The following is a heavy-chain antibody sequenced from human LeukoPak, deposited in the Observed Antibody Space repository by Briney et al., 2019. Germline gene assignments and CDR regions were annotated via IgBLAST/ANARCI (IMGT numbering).Heavy chain of an antibody. CDR1: GFTFSDYY. D-gene: IGHD3-22*01. J-gene: IGHJ4*02. CDR2: ISSSGSTI. V-gene: IGHV3-11*01. Sequence: GGFLRLSCAASGFTFSDYYMSWIRQAPGKGLEWVSYISSSGSTIYYADSVKGRFTISRDNAKNSLYLQMNSLRVEDTAVYYCARDRPTYYYDSSGYSYWGQGTLVIVSS. CDR3: ARDRPTYYYDSSGYSY.